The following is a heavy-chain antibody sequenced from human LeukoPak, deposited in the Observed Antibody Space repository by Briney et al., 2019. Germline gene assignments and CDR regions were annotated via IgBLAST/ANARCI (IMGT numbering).Heavy chain of an antibody. V-gene: IGHV1-46*01. CDR3: ARDLDYGEKSEDY. Sequence: ASVKVSSTASGFTFINSYMHWVRQAPGQGLEWLGIINLSGGSTHYPQKFQDRVTMTRDTSTSTVYMELSSLRSEDTAVYYCARDLDYGEKSEDYWGQGTLVTVSS. D-gene: IGHD4/OR15-4a*01. CDR1: GFTFINSY. J-gene: IGHJ4*02. CDR2: INLSGGST.